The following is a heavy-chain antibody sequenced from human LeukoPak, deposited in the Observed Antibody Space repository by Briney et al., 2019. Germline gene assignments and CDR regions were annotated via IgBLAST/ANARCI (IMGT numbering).Heavy chain of an antibody. V-gene: IGHV4-39*01. D-gene: IGHD3-9*01. CDR3: ASQYYDILTGYYSAFDY. CDR2: IYYSGST. CDR1: GGSISSSSYY. Sequence: SETLSLTCTVSGGSISSSSYYWGWIRQPPGKGLEWIGSIYYSGSTYYNPSLKSQFTISVDTSKNQFSLKLSSVTAADTAVYYCASQYYDILTGYYSAFDYWGQGTLVTVSS. J-gene: IGHJ4*02.